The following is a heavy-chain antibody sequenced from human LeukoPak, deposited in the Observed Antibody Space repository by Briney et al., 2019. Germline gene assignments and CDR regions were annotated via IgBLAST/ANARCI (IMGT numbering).Heavy chain of an antibody. D-gene: IGHD3-3*02. Sequence: GGSLRLSCAVSGFTFSDYWVTWVRQTPGKGLEFVANINRDGSVKNYEDSVKGRFTISRDNAKNSLYLQMTSLRVDDTAIYYCARDPGFSSFDYWGQGTLVTVSS. J-gene: IGHJ4*02. CDR2: INRDGSVK. CDR3: ARDPGFSSFDY. V-gene: IGHV3-7*01. CDR1: GFTFSDYW.